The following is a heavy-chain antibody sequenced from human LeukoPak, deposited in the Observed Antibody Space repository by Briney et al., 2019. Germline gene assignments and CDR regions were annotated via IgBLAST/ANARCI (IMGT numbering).Heavy chain of an antibody. CDR2: INPSSGGT. Sequence: EASVKVSCKASGYTFTRYYIHWVRQAPGQGLEWVGIINPSSGGTSYAQKFRGRVTVTRDTSTSTVYMELSSLRSEDTAVYYCARDELGVVLTTTWGPHFDYWGQGTLVTVSS. CDR1: GYTFTRYY. V-gene: IGHV1-46*01. D-gene: IGHD4/OR15-4a*01. J-gene: IGHJ4*02. CDR3: ARDELGVVLTTTWGPHFDY.